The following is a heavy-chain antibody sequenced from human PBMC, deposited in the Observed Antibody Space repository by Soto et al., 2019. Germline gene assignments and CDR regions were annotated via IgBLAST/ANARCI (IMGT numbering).Heavy chain of an antibody. V-gene: IGHV3-48*02. CDR1: GFAFSDYS. D-gene: IGHD3-3*01. J-gene: IGHJ5*02. Sequence: PGGSLRLSCAASGFAFSDYSMNWVRQAPGKGLEWVSNIGRGSGSGTLYYADSVKGRFTISRDNAKNSVFLQMNSLRDEDTAVYYCAREISWREGGAWGQGTLVTVSS. CDR3: AREISWREGGA. CDR2: IGRGSGSGTL.